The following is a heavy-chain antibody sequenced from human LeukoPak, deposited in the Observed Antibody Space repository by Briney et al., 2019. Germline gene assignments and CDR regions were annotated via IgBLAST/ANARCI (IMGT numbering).Heavy chain of an antibody. CDR3: ARHRRDGYNYDGFDI. Sequence: GGSLKISCKGSGYSFTNYWIGWVRQMPGKGLEWMGIIYPGDSDTRYSPSFQGQVTISADKSINTAYLQWSSLKASDTAMFYCARHRRDGYNYDGFDIWGQGTMVTASS. J-gene: IGHJ3*02. V-gene: IGHV5-51*01. CDR2: IYPGDSDT. D-gene: IGHD5-24*01. CDR1: GYSFTNYW.